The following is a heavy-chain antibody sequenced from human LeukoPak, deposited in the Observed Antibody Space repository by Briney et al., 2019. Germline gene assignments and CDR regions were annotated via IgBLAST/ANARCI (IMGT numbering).Heavy chain of an antibody. CDR1: GFTFSTYA. Sequence: QPGGSLRLSCAASGFTFSTYAMHWVRQAPGKGLEWVAVISYDGSNKYYADSVKGRFTISRDNSKNTLYLQMNSLRAEDTAVYYCARGSSDTAMANFDYWGQGTLVTVSS. V-gene: IGHV3-30*14. CDR2: ISYDGSNK. CDR3: ARGSSDTAMANFDY. J-gene: IGHJ4*02. D-gene: IGHD5-18*01.